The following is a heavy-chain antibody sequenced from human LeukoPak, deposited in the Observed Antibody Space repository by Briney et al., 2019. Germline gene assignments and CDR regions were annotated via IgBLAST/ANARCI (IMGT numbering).Heavy chain of an antibody. V-gene: IGHV1-2*02. CDR2: INSNSGGT. Sequence: ASVKVSCKASGYTFTGYYMHWVRQAPGQGLEWMGWINSNSGGTNYAQKFQGRVTMTRDTSISTAYMELSRLRSDDTAVYYCARDSPESGYSYGLGAFDIWGQGTMVTVSS. CDR3: ARDSPESGYSYGLGAFDI. J-gene: IGHJ3*02. D-gene: IGHD5-18*01. CDR1: GYTFTGYY.